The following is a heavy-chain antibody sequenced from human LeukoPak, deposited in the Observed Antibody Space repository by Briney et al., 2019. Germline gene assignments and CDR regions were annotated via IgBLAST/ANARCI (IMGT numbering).Heavy chain of an antibody. D-gene: IGHD3-22*01. CDR2: IKQDGSEK. CDR1: GLTFSGYD. J-gene: IGHJ4*02. Sequence: GGSLRLSCAASGLTFSGYDMHWVRQAPGKGLEWVANIKQDGSEKYYVGSVKGRFTISRDNAKSSLYLQMNSLRAEDTAVYYCTREMVMIDYWGQGNLVTVSS. V-gene: IGHV3-7*03. CDR3: TREMVMIDY.